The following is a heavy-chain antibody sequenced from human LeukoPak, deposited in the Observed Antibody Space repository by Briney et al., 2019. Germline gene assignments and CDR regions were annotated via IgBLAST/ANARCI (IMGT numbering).Heavy chain of an antibody. CDR3: ASDDAYYGGNFHN. J-gene: IGHJ4*02. CDR2: ISAYNGNT. D-gene: IGHD4-23*01. Sequence: WASVKVSCKASGYTFTSYGISWVRQAPGQGLEWMGWISAYNGNTNYAQKLQGRVTMTTDTSRSTAYMELRSLRSDDTAVYYCASDDAYYGGNFHNWGQGTLVTVSS. CDR1: GYTFTSYG. V-gene: IGHV1-18*01.